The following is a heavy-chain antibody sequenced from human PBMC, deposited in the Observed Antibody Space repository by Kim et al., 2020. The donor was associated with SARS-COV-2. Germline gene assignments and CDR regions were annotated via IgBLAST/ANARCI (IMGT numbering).Heavy chain of an antibody. J-gene: IGHJ4*02. CDR2: IDSDGST. CDR1: GFTVSSNY. CDR3: ARERGSSGYNN. V-gene: IGHV3-53*01. D-gene: IGHD3-22*01. Sequence: GGSLRLSCAASGFTVSSNYMTWIRQAPGKGLEWVSLIDSDGSTYYADSVTGRCTISRDNSQNTLYLQMNSLRAEDTAVYYCARERGSSGYNNWGQGTLVTLSS.